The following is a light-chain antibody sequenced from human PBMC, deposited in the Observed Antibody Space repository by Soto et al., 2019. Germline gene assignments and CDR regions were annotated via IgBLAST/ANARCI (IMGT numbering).Light chain of an antibody. CDR3: QHYNCFPWT. CDR2: KAS. J-gene: IGKJ1*01. V-gene: IGKV1-5*03. CDR1: QSVINW. Sequence: DIQMNQSPSTVSANIGDRVSSTCRASQSVINWLGWYQQKPGKAPKLQIYKASSLESGVPSRFSGSGSGTDFTLTINRLQPDDFATYYCQHYNCFPWTFGQGTKVDI.